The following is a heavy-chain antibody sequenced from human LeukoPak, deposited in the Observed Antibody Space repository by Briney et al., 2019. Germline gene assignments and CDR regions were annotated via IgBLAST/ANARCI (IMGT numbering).Heavy chain of an antibody. CDR3: ARDFGYYDNTDY. CDR2: IYYSGST. Sequence: SETLSLTCTVSGGSISSGDYYWSWIRQPPGKGLEWIGYIYYSGSTYYNPSLKPRVTISVDTSKNQFSLKLSSVTAADTAVYYCARDFGYYDNTDYWGQGTLVTVSS. V-gene: IGHV4-30-4*08. J-gene: IGHJ4*02. D-gene: IGHD3-22*01. CDR1: GGSISSGDYY.